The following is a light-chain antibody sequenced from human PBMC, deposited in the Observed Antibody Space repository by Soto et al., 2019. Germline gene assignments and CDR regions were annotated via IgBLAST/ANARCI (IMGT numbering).Light chain of an antibody. J-gene: IGKJ4*01. CDR2: DAS. CDR1: QDISNY. V-gene: IGKV1-33*01. Sequence: DIQMTQSPSSLSASLGDRVTITFQASQDISNYLNWYQQKPGKAPXXLIYDASNLETGVPSRFSGSRSGTDFTFTISSLPPEDIATYYCQQYDYIRTFGGGTKVDIK. CDR3: QQYDYIRT.